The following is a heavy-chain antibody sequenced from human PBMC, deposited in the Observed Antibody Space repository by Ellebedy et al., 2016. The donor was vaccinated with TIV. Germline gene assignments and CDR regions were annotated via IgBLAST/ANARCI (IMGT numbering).Heavy chain of an antibody. D-gene: IGHD3-16*02. CDR3: ARAEYDVWGSYRFSAAPFYFDY. Sequence: SETLSLTXTVSGASISSYYWSWIRQSPGKGLEWIGYIYYSGSTNYNPSLKSRVTISVDTSKNQFSLKLSSVTAADTAVYYCARAEYDVWGSYRFSAAPFYFDYWGQGTLVTVSS. V-gene: IGHV4-59*01. CDR2: IYYSGST. CDR1: GASISSYY. J-gene: IGHJ4*02.